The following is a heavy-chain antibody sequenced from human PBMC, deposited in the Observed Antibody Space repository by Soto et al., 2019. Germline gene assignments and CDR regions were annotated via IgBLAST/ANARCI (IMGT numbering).Heavy chain of an antibody. CDR3: ANYGYYYDSSGYYRL. CDR2: INDSGSI. CDR1: GDSSSSNSYY. D-gene: IGHD3-22*01. J-gene: IGHJ4*02. Sequence: PLSLTCSVSGDSSSSNSYYCGWISQPPGKGLEWIGSINDSGSIYYNPSLKSRVTMSVDTSKNQFSLKLRSVTATDTAVYYCANYGYYYDSSGYYRLWGQGTLVTVSS. V-gene: IGHV4-39*01.